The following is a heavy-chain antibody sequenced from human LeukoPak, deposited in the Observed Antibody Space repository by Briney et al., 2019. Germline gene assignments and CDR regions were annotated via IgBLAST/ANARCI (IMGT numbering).Heavy chain of an antibody. V-gene: IGHV1-69*13. CDR2: IIPIFGTA. J-gene: IGHJ4*02. CDR1: GGTFSSYA. CDR3: ARDRQYHCSSTSCYYFSDY. Sequence: SVKVSCKASGGTFSSYAISWVRQASGQGLEWMGGIIPIFGTANYAQKFQGRVTITADESTSTAYMELSSLRSEDTAVYYCARDRQYHCSSTSCYYFSDYWGQGTLVTASS. D-gene: IGHD2-2*01.